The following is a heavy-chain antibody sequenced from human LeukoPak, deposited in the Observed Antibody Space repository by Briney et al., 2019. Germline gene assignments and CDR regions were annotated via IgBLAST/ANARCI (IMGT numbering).Heavy chain of an antibody. J-gene: IGHJ5*02. D-gene: IGHD3-22*01. CDR3: ARRDCDSIKCRGSNWFDP. V-gene: IGHV3-48*01. CDR2: ISNGGSII. Sequence: GGSLRLSCAASGFTFSSYSMNWVRQAPGKGLEWVSYISNGGSIIYYADSVKGRFTISRDNAKSSLYLQMNSLRAEDTAVYYCARRDCDSIKCRGSNWFDPWGQGTLVTVSS. CDR1: GFTFSSYS.